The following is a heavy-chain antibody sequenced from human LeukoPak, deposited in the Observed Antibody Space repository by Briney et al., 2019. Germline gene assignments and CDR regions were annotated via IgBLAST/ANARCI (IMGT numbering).Heavy chain of an antibody. D-gene: IGHD3-22*01. CDR1: GFTFSTYW. J-gene: IGHJ4*02. V-gene: IGHV3-7*01. Sequence: GGSLRLSCGASGFTFSTYWMSWVRQAPGKGLEWVASIKQDGGETNYVDSVEGRFTISRDNAKNSLFLQMNSLRVEDTSVYYCVSGMIEFDYWGQGTRVTVSS. CDR3: VSGMIEFDY. CDR2: IKQDGGET.